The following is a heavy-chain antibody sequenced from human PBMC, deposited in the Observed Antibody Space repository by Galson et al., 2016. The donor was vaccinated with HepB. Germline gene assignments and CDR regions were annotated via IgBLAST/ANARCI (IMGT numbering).Heavy chain of an antibody. Sequence: SLRLSCAASGFTFRSYAMNWVRQAPGKGLEWVSAISGSGVRTYYADSVKGRFTISRDNSKKTLYLQMNSLRADDTAVYYCAKDLGAGRGYYFDYWGQGTLVTVSS. D-gene: IGHD3-10*01. V-gene: IGHV3-23*01. J-gene: IGHJ4*02. CDR3: AKDLGAGRGYYFDY. CDR2: ISGSGVRT. CDR1: GFTFRSYA.